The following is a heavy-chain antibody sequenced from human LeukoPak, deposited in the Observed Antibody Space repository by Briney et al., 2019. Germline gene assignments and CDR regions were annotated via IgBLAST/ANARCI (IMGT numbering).Heavy chain of an antibody. D-gene: IGHD6-19*01. J-gene: IGHJ4*02. CDR3: ARVHSSGWYYFDY. CDR1: GYSISSGFH. V-gene: IGHV4-38-2*02. CDR2: KYHTGST. Sequence: PSETLSLTCTVSGYSISSGFHWGWIRQPPGKGLEWIGSKYHTGSTYYNPSLRSRVTISVDTSKNQFSLKLSSVTAADTAVYYCARVHSSGWYYFDYWGQGTLVTVSS.